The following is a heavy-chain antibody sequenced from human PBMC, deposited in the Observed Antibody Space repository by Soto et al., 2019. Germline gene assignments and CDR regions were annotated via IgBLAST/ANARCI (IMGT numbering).Heavy chain of an antibody. Sequence: ASVKVSCKPSGFTFSGFYLHWVRQAPGQGLEWMGRIKPNTDDTGYAQKFQGRVTLTWDTSSSAGYMDLSRLRSDDTAVYYCARSPYSLEGDGQHYYYGMDLWGLGTTVTVSS. CDR2: IKPNTDDT. J-gene: IGHJ6*02. CDR1: GFTFSGFY. D-gene: IGHD2-15*01. V-gene: IGHV1-2*06. CDR3: ARSPYSLEGDGQHYYYGMDL.